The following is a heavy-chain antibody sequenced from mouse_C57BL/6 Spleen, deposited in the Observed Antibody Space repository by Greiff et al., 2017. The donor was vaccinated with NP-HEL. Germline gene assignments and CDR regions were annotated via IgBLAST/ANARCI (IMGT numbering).Heavy chain of an antibody. J-gene: IGHJ4*01. CDR2: IDPSDSET. CDR1: GYTFTSYW. D-gene: IGHD2-3*01. Sequence: QVQLQQPGAELVRPGSSVKLSCKASGYTFTSYWMHWVKQRPIQGLEWIGNIDPSDSETHYNQKFKDKATLTVDKSSSTAYMQLSSLTSEDSAVYYCARYEDDGYYDYAMDYWGQGTSVTVSS. CDR3: ARYEDDGYYDYAMDY. V-gene: IGHV1-52*01.